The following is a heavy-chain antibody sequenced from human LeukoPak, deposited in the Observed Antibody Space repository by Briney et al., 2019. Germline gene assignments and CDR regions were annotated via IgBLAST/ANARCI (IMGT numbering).Heavy chain of an antibody. Sequence: ETLSLTCPVSGDSVSNGNYYWSWLRQPPGKALEWIGYIYYTGKTYYNPSLEGRVTILVDTSRNHFSVKLSSVTAADTAVYYCARSQNYYGSGDYWSQGTLVTVSS. CDR1: GDSVSNGNYY. D-gene: IGHD3-10*01. CDR3: ARSQNYYGSGDY. V-gene: IGHV4-61*03. CDR2: IYYTGKT. J-gene: IGHJ4*02.